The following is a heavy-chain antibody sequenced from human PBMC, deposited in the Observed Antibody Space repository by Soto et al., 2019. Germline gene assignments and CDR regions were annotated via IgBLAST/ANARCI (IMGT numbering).Heavy chain of an antibody. J-gene: IGHJ4*02. Sequence: QVQLVQSGAEVKKPGSSVKVSCKASGGTFSSYTISWVRQAPGQGLEWMGRIIPILGIANYAQKFQGRVTITADKSTSTAYMELSSLRSEDTAVYYCASLGGYYGRFDYWGQGTLVTVSS. V-gene: IGHV1-69*02. CDR3: ASLGGYYGRFDY. CDR1: GGTFSSYT. D-gene: IGHD4-17*01. CDR2: IIPILGIA.